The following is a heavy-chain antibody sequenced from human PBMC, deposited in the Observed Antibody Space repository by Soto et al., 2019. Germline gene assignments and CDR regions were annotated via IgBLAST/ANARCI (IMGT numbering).Heavy chain of an antibody. J-gene: IGHJ3*02. Sequence: SETLSLTCTVSGGSISSGGYYWSWIRQHPGKGLEWIGYIYYSGSTYYNPSLKSRVTISVDTSRNQFSLKLSSVTAADTAVYYCARDLYGSDPLAFDIWGQGTMVTV. V-gene: IGHV4-31*03. D-gene: IGHD3-10*01. CDR1: GGSISSGGYY. CDR3: ARDLYGSDPLAFDI. CDR2: IYYSGST.